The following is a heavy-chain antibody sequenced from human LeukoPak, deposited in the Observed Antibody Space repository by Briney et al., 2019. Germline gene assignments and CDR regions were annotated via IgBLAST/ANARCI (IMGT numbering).Heavy chain of an antibody. Sequence: PGGSLRLSCAASEFTFSSYWMSWVRQAPGKGRDGVSYISSSWSTIYFEDSVKGRRPISRGNAQKSLFLQMNRRRAEDTAVYYCARAVYYYYFMDVWGKGTTVTISS. CDR1: EFTFSSYW. CDR3: ARAVYYYYFMDV. CDR2: ISSSWSTI. J-gene: IGHJ6*03. V-gene: IGHV3-48*04.